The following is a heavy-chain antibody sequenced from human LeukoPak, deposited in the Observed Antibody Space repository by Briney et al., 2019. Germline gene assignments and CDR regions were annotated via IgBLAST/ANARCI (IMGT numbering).Heavy chain of an antibody. Sequence: GGSLRLSCAASGFTFSSYWMSWVRQAPGKGLEWVANIKQDGSEKYYVDSVKGRFTISRDNAKNSLYLQMNSLRAEDTAVYYCARLPTVVTRVAFDIWGQGTMVTVSS. CDR1: GFTFSSYW. D-gene: IGHD4-23*01. CDR3: ARLPTVVTRVAFDI. CDR2: IKQDGSEK. V-gene: IGHV3-7*03. J-gene: IGHJ3*02.